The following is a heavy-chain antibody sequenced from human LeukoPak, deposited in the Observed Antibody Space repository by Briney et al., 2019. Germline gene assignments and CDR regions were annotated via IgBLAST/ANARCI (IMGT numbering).Heavy chain of an antibody. CDR3: ARYSSSSNWFDP. CDR1: GGTFSSYA. CDR2: INPNSGGT. J-gene: IGHJ5*02. Sequence: ASVKVSCKASGGTFSSYAISWVRQAPGQGLEWMGRINPNSGGTNYAQKFQGRVTMTRDTSISTAYMELSRLRSDDTAVYYCARYSSSSNWFDPWGQGTLVTVSS. D-gene: IGHD6-6*01. V-gene: IGHV1-2*06.